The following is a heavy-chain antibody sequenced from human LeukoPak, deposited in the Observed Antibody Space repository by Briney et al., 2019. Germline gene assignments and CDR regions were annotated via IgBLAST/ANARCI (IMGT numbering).Heavy chain of an antibody. D-gene: IGHD6-13*01. CDR3: ARGYSSSWSQYYYYYMDV. J-gene: IGHJ6*03. CDR1: GGSISSYY. Sequence: PSETLSLTCTASGGSISSYYWSWIRQPPGKGLEWIGYIYYSGSTNYNPSLKSRVTISVDTSKNQFSLKLSSVTAADTAVYYCARGYSSSWSQYYYYYMDVWGKGTTVTVSS. V-gene: IGHV4-59*01. CDR2: IYYSGST.